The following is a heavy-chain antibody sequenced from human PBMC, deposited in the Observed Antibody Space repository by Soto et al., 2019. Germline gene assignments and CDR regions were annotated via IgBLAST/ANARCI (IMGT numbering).Heavy chain of an antibody. CDR3: ARVVAMLYYDFWSGYCDY. V-gene: IGHV1-69*13. CDR2: IIPIFGTA. CDR1: GGTFSSYA. Sequence: GASVKVSCKASGGTFSSYAISWVRQAPGQGLEWMGGIIPIFGTANYAQKFQGRVTITADESTSTAYMELSSLRSEDTAVYYCARVVAMLYYDFWSGYCDYWGQGTLVTVSS. J-gene: IGHJ4*02. D-gene: IGHD3-3*01.